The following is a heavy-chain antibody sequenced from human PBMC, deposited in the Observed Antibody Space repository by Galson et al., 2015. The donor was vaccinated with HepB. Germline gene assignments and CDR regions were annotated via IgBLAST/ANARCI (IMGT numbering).Heavy chain of an antibody. CDR3: ARELQWLSAAFDY. V-gene: IGHV3-7*01. CDR2: IKQDGSEK. J-gene: IGHJ4*02. Sequence: SLRLSCAASGFTFSSYWMSWVRQAPGKGLEWVANIKQDGSEKYYVDSVKGRFTISRDNAKNSLYLQMNSLRAEDTAVYYCARELQWLSAAFDYWVQGTLVTVSS. CDR1: GFTFSSYW. D-gene: IGHD6-19*01.